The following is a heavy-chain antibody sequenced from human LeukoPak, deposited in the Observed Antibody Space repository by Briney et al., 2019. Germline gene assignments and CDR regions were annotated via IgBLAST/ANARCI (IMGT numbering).Heavy chain of an antibody. CDR3: ARGYDGSGSPDPEIDY. J-gene: IGHJ4*02. D-gene: IGHD3-10*01. CDR1: GYTFTSYD. V-gene: IGHV1-8*01. Sequence: ASVKVSCKASGYTFTSYDINWVRQATGQGLEWMGWMNPNSGNTGYAQKFQGRVTMTRNTSISTAYMELSSLRSEDTAVYYCARGYDGSGSPDPEIDYWGQGTLVTVSS. CDR2: MNPNSGNT.